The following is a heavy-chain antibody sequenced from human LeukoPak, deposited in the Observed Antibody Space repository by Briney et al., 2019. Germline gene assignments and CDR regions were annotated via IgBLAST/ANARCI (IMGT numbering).Heavy chain of an antibody. CDR3: ARRRMTTGDFDY. D-gene: IGHD7-27*01. J-gene: IGHJ4*02. CDR1: GGSISSYY. CDR2: IYYSGRT. V-gene: IGHV4-59*08. Sequence: SXXXXLTCTVSGGSISSYYWSWIRQPPGKGLEWIGYIYYSGRTYYNPSLKRRVTISEETSKNQFSLKLSSVTAADTAVYYCARRRMTTGDFDYWGQGTLVTVSS.